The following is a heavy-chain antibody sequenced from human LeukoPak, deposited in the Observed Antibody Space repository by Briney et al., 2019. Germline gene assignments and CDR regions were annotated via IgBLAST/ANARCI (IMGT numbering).Heavy chain of an antibody. CDR3: ARDSPLNYYFDY. V-gene: IGHV4-59*01. CDR2: IYYSGST. Sequence: SSETLSLTCTVSGGSISSYYWSWIRQPPGKGLEWIGYIYYSGSTNYNPSLKSRVTISVDTSKNQFSLKLSSMTAADTAVYYCARDSPLNYYFDYWGQGTLVTVSS. J-gene: IGHJ4*02. CDR1: GGSISSYY.